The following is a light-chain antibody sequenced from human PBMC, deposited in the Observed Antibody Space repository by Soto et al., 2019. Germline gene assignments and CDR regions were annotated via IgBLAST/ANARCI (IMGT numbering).Light chain of an antibody. CDR1: SSDVGGYNY. J-gene: IGLJ1*01. Sequence: QSALTQPASVSGSPGQSITISCTGTSSDVGGYNYVSWNQQHPDKAPKLIIYEVSNRPSGVSHRFSGSKSGNTASLTISGLQAEDEADYYCSSYTTTDTLFGSGTKVTVL. V-gene: IGLV2-14*01. CDR3: SSYTTTDTL. CDR2: EVS.